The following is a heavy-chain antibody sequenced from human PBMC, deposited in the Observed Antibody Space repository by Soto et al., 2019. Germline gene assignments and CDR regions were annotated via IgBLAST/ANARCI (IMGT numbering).Heavy chain of an antibody. V-gene: IGHV1-46*01. CDR2: INPSGGST. CDR3: ARRGEDIVVVPAAMGDWFDP. Sequence: ASVKVSCKASGYTFTSYYMHWVRQAPGQGLEWMGIINPSGGSTSYAQKFQGRVTMTRDTSTSTVYMELSSLRSEDTAVYYCARRGEDIVVVPAAMGDWFDPGGKETLVTVPS. J-gene: IGHJ5*02. D-gene: IGHD2-2*01. CDR1: GYTFTSYY.